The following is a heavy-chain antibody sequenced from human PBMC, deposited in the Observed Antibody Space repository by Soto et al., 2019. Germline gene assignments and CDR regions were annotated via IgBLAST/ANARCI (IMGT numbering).Heavy chain of an antibody. CDR1: GYTFTSYV. Sequence: ASVKVSCKASGYTFTSYVISWVRQAPGQGLEWMGWISAYNGNTNYAQKLQGRVTMTTDTSTSTAYMELRSLRSDDTAVYYCARDDDFWSGYSFDYWGQGTLVTVSS. D-gene: IGHD3-3*01. CDR3: ARDDDFWSGYSFDY. CDR2: ISAYNGNT. J-gene: IGHJ4*02. V-gene: IGHV1-18*01.